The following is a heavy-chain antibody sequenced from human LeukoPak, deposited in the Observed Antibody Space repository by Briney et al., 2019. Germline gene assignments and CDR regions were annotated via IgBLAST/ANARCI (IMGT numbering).Heavy chain of an antibody. V-gene: IGHV4-59*01. CDR3: ARVPDTTPYYYYYYMDV. Sequence: SETLSLTCTVSGGSISSYYWSWLRQPPGKRLEWIGYIYYSGSTNYNPSLKSRVTISVDTSKNQFSLKLSSVTAADTAVYYCARVPDTTPYYYYYYMDVWGKGTTVTVSS. J-gene: IGHJ6*03. D-gene: IGHD5-18*01. CDR1: GGSISSYY. CDR2: IYYSGST.